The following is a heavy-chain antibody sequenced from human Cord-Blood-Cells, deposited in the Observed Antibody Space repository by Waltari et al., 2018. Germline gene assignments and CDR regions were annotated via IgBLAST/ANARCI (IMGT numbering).Heavy chain of an antibody. Sequence: QVQLQESGPGLVKPSETLSLTCAVSGYSLSSGYYWGWIRQPPGQGLEWIGSIYHSGSTYYNPSLKSRVTISVDTSKNQFSLKLSSVTAADTAVYYCATKYGSGSYYYYYGMDVWGQGTTVTVSS. CDR3: ATKYGSGSYYYYYGMDV. J-gene: IGHJ6*02. CDR2: IYHSGST. CDR1: GYSLSSGYY. D-gene: IGHD3-10*01. V-gene: IGHV4-38-2*01.